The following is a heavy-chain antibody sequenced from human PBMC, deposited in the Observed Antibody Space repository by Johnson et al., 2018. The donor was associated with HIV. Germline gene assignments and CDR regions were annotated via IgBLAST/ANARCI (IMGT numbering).Heavy chain of an antibody. CDR1: GFTVSSNY. CDR2: ISGSGGST. J-gene: IGHJ3*02. V-gene: IGHV3-23*04. D-gene: IGHD2-21*01. CDR3: AVVALPMYWYDAFDI. Sequence: VQLVESGGGLVQPGGSLRLSCAASGFTVSSNYMSWVRQAPGKGLEWVSAISGSGGSTYYADSVEGRFTISRDNSKNTLYLQMNSLRDEDTAVYSGAVVALPMYWYDAFDIWGQGTMVTVSS.